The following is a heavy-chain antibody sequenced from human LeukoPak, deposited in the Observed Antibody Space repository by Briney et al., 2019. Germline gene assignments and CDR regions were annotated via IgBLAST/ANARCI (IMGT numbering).Heavy chain of an antibody. CDR1: GFTFGDYA. D-gene: IGHD6-13*01. V-gene: IGHV3-49*04. Sequence: GGSLRLSCTTSGFTFGDYAVSWVRQAPGRGLEWVGFIRSKAYGGATEYAASMKGRFTISRDDSKSIAYLQMNSLKTEDTAVYYCTRVGIAARAFDYWGQGTLVTVSS. J-gene: IGHJ4*02. CDR2: IRSKAYGGAT. CDR3: TRVGIAARAFDY.